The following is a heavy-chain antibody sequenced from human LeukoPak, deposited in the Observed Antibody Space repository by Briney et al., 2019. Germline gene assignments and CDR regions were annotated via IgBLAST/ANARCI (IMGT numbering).Heavy chain of an antibody. CDR2: ISAYNGNT. Sequence: ASVKVSCKASGYTFTSYGISWLRQAPGQGLEWMGWISAYNGNTNYAQKLQGRVTTTTDTSTSTAYMELRSLRSDDTAVYYCARAMYYDSSGYSDYWGQRTLVTVSS. V-gene: IGHV1-18*01. D-gene: IGHD3-22*01. J-gene: IGHJ4*02. CDR1: GYTFTSYG. CDR3: ARAMYYDSSGYSDY.